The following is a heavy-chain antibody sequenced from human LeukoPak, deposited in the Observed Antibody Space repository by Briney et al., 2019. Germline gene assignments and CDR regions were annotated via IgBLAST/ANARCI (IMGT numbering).Heavy chain of an antibody. Sequence: SETLSLTCTVSGGSISSYYWSWIRQPAGNGLEWIGRIYTSRSTNYNPSLKSRVTMSVGTSKNQFSLKLSSVTVADTAVYYCARRDPGGFDYWGQGTLVTVSS. CDR2: IYTSRST. V-gene: IGHV4-4*07. CDR1: GGSISSYY. CDR3: ARRDPGGFDY. J-gene: IGHJ4*02.